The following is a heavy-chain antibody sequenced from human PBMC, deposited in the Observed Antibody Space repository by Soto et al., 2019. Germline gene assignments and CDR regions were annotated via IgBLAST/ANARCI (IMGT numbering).Heavy chain of an antibody. CDR1: GFTFSSYS. V-gene: IGHV3-48*01. CDR2: ISSSSSTI. J-gene: IGHJ4*02. D-gene: IGHD6-6*01. CDR3: ARVILAYSSSIGY. Sequence: GGSLRLSCAASGFTFSSYSMNWVRQAPGKGLEWVSYISSSSSTIYYADSVKGRFTISRDNAKNSLYLQMNSLRAEDTAVYYCARVILAYSSSIGYWGQGTLVTVSS.